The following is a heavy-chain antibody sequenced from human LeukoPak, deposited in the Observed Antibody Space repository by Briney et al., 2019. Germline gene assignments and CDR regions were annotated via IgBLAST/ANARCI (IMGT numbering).Heavy chain of an antibody. CDR2: IYVSGNT. J-gene: IGHJ5*02. CDR3: AIDHGWSGFNWFDP. D-gene: IGHD3-3*01. CDR1: GDSISEYN. V-gene: IGHV4-59*01. Sequence: PSETLSLTCSVTGDSISEYNWSWIRQPPGKGLEWIGYIYVSGNTNYNPSLKSRVTLSLDTSKNQFSLKMTSVTAADTAIYYYAIDHGWSGFNWFDPWGQGTLVTVSS.